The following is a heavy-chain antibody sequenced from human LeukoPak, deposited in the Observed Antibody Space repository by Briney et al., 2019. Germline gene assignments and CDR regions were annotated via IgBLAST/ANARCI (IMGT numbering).Heavy chain of an antibody. CDR2: IYSGGST. V-gene: IGHV3-66*04. J-gene: IGHJ6*02. CDR3: ARLRYYGMDV. CDR1: GFTFSSYG. Sequence: GGSLRLSCAASGFTFSSYGMHWVRQAPGKGLEWVSVIYSGGSTYYADSVKGRFTISRDNSKNTLHLQMNSLRAEDTAVYYCARLRYYGMDVWGQGTTVTVSS.